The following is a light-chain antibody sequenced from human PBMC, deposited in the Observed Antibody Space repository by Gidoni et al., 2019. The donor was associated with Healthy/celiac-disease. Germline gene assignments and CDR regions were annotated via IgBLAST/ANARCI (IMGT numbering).Light chain of an antibody. V-gene: IGKV3-20*01. Sequence: EIVLTQSPGTLPLSPGERAPLSCRASQSVSSSYLAWYQQKPGQAPRLLIYGASSRATGIPDRFSGSGSGTDFTLTISRLEPEDFAVYYCQQYGSSPPFGGGTKVEIK. CDR2: GAS. CDR3: QQYGSSPP. CDR1: QSVSSSY. J-gene: IGKJ4*01.